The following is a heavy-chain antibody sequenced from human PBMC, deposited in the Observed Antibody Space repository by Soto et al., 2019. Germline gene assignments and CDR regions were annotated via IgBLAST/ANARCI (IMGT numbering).Heavy chain of an antibody. CDR3: VKDRPSNCGGDCYSKYYYYYGMDV. V-gene: IGHV3-64D*08. J-gene: IGHJ6*02. CDR2: ISSNGGST. Sequence: GGSLRLSCSASGFTFSSYAMHWVRQAPGKGLEYVSAISSNGGSTYYADSVKGRFTISRDNSKNTLYLQMSSLRAEDTAVYYCVKDRPSNCGGDCYSKYYYYYGMDVWGQGTTVTVSS. D-gene: IGHD2-21*02. CDR1: GFTFSSYA.